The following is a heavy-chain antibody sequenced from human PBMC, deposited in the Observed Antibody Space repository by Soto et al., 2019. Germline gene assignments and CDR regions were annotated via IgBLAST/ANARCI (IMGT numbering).Heavy chain of an antibody. D-gene: IGHD4-4*01. J-gene: IGHJ6*02. CDR2: IYYSGST. Sequence: KTSETLSLTCTVSGGSISSYYWSWIRQPPGKGLEWIGYIYYSGSTNYNPSLKSRVTISVDTSKNQFSLKLSSVTAADTAVYYCARRSPGKVSYYYYGMDVWGQGTTVTVSS. CDR3: ARRSPGKVSYYYYGMDV. CDR1: GGSISSYY. V-gene: IGHV4-59*01.